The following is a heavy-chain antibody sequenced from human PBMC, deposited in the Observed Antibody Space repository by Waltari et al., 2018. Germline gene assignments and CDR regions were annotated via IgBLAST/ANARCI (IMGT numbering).Heavy chain of an antibody. CDR2: AVPSLGKT. CDR1: GGSFNSYI. CDR3: VRDEGQSEVFDT. Sequence: QVQLVQSGAEMKKPGSSVRISCKGSGGSFNSYILSWVRQAPGQGLEWMGRAVPSLGKTKSAPKFQGRLTMTADKSTPTGYMELARLTAEDTAIYYCVRDEGQSEVFDTWGQGTLVTVSS. V-gene: IGHV1-69*08. J-gene: IGHJ5*02. D-gene: IGHD3-22*01.